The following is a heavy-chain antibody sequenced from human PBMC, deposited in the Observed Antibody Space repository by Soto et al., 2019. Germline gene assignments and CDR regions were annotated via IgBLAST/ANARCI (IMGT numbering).Heavy chain of an antibody. CDR1: GFTFSSNA. V-gene: IGHV3-23*01. J-gene: IGHJ6*02. Sequence: EVQLLESGGGLVQPGGSLRLSCAASGFTFSSNAMSWVRQAPEKGLEWVSAISGSGDSTYYADSVKGRFTISRDNSKNTLYLQMNSLRAEDTAVYYCGSPYSYYFYYGMDVWGQGTTVTVSS. CDR2: ISGSGDST. D-gene: IGHD2-15*01. CDR3: GSPYSYYFYYGMDV.